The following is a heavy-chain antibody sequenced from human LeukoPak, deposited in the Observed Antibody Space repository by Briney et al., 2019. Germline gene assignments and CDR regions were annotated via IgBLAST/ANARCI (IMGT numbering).Heavy chain of an antibody. D-gene: IGHD4/OR15-4a*01. Sequence: AGSLRLSCAASGFTFSSYWMHWVRQAPGQGLVWVSRINSDGSSTSYADSVKGRFTISRDNAKNTLYLQMNSLRAEDTAVYYCARMVLGGFDYWGQGTLVTVSS. CDR1: GFTFSSYW. V-gene: IGHV3-74*01. CDR2: INSDGSST. J-gene: IGHJ4*02. CDR3: ARMVLGGFDY.